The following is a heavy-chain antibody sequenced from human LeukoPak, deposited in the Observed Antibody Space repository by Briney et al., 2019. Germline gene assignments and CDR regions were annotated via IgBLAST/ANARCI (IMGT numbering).Heavy chain of an antibody. Sequence: SVKVSCKASGGTFSSYAISWVRQAPGQGLEWMGGIIPIFDTPKYAQKFQGRVTITADNSTSTAYMELSSLRSEDTAVYYCARGLEHGNYYYYMDVWGKGTTVTVSS. V-gene: IGHV1-69*06. J-gene: IGHJ6*03. D-gene: IGHD1/OR15-1a*01. CDR3: ARGLEHGNYYYYMDV. CDR2: IIPIFDTP. CDR1: GGTFSSYA.